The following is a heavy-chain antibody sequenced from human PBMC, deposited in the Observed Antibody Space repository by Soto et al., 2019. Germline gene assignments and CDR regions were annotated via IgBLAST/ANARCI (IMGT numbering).Heavy chain of an antibody. J-gene: IGHJ5*02. D-gene: IGHD4-17*01. CDR1: GDSIIGTHW. CDR3: AKLPWADYGGIFDP. CDR2: THHSRGT. Sequence: PSETLSLTCAVSGDSIIGTHWWSWVRRPPGKGLEFIGETHHSRGTNYNPSLRSRVTMSLDKSKNQLSLILYSVTAADTGVYYCAKLPWADYGGIFDPWGQGTLVTVSS. V-gene: IGHV4-4*02.